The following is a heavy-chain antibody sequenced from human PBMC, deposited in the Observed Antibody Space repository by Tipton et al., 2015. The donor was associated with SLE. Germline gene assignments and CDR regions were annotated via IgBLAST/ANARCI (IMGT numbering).Heavy chain of an antibody. J-gene: IGHJ4*02. V-gene: IGHV4-59*08. Sequence: TLSLTCTVSGGSINNYYWSWIRQPPGKGLEWIATIFHTGSTYYNPSLKSRVTISVDTSKNQFSLRVSTVIAADTAVYDCARMFRATAGGFDYWGQGTLVTVSS. CDR3: ARMFRATAGGFDY. D-gene: IGHD6-13*01. CDR1: GGSINNYY. CDR2: IFHTGST.